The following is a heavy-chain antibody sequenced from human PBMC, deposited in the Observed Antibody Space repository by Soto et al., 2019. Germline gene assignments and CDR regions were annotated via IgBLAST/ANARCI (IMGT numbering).Heavy chain of an antibody. CDR3: AKDNYYDSSGYPY. CDR2: ISGSGGST. V-gene: IGHV3-23*01. Sequence: EVQLLESGGGLVQPGGSLRLSCAASGFTFSSYAMSWVRQAPGKGLAWVSAISGSGGSTYYADSVKGRFTISRDNSKNTLYLQMNSMRVADTDVYYCAKDNYYDSSGYPYWGQGTLVTVSS. CDR1: GFTFSSYA. D-gene: IGHD3-22*01. J-gene: IGHJ4*02.